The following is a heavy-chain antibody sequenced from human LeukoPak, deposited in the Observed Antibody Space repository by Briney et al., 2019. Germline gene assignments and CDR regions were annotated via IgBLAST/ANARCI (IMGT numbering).Heavy chain of an antibody. D-gene: IGHD6-19*01. CDR2: IYYSGST. J-gene: IGHJ5*02. Sequence: SETLSLTCTVSGGSISSSSYYWGWIRQPPGKGLEWIGSIYYSGSTYYNPSLKSRVTISVDTSKNQFSLKLSSVTAADTAVYYCASTVAVEKVRFDPWGQGTLVTVSS. CDR1: GGSISSSSYY. V-gene: IGHV4-39*07. CDR3: ASTVAVEKVRFDP.